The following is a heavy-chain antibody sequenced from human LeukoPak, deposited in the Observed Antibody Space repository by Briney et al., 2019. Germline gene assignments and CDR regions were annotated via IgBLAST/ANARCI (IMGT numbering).Heavy chain of an antibody. Sequence: ASVKVSCKASGYTFTSYGISWVRQAPGQGLEWMGWISAYNGNTNYAQKLQGRVTMTTDTSTSTAYMELRSLRSDDTAVYYCARDEAGGYCSGGSCFDYWGQGTLVTVSS. CDR2: ISAYNGNT. D-gene: IGHD2-15*01. CDR3: ARDEAGGYCSGGSCFDY. V-gene: IGHV1-18*01. CDR1: GYTFTSYG. J-gene: IGHJ4*02.